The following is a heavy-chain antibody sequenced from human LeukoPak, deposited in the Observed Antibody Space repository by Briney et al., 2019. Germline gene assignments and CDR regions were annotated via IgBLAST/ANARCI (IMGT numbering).Heavy chain of an antibody. J-gene: IGHJ4*02. V-gene: IGHV3-48*02. Sequence: GGSLRLSCAASGFTFSASNMNWVRQAPEKGLEWVSSISSGSSAIYYADSVRGRFTISRDNAKKSLYLQMNSLRDEDKAVYYCARGDGWFGELSNFDYWGQGTLVTVSS. CDR1: GFTFSASN. D-gene: IGHD3-10*01. CDR3: ARGDGWFGELSNFDY. CDR2: ISSGSSAI.